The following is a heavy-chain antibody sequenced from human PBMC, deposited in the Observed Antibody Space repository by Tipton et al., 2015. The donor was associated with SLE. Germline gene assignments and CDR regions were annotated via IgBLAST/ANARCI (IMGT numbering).Heavy chain of an antibody. D-gene: IGHD6-13*01. CDR3: AKEIVGQQQPQYFQH. CDR1: GFTFSSYS. Sequence: SLRLSCAVSGFTFSSYSMNWVRQAPGKGLEWVSYISSSSSTIYYADSVKGRFTISRDNVKNSLYLQMNSLRAEDTAVYYCAKEIVGQQQPQYFQHWGQGTLVTVSS. J-gene: IGHJ1*01. V-gene: IGHV3-48*01. CDR2: ISSSSSTI.